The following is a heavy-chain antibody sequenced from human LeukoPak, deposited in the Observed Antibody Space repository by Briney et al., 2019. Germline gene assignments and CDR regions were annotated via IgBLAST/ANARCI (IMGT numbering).Heavy chain of an antibody. CDR1: GYTFTSYY. CDR2: INPSGGST. J-gene: IGHJ4*02. V-gene: IGHV1-46*01. Sequence: ASVKVSCKASGYTFTSYYMHWVRQAPGQGLEWMGIINPSGGSTSYAQKFQGRVTMTRDTSTSTVYMGLSSLRSEDTAVYYCAREGDYDILTGFGGDWGQGTLVTVSS. CDR3: AREGDYDILTGFGGD. D-gene: IGHD3-9*01.